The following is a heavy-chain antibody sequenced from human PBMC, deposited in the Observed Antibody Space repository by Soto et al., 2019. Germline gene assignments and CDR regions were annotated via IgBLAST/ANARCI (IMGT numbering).Heavy chain of an antibody. CDR2: ISCCGGSA. CDR3: AKAEGQQWLITHLDN. Sequence: EVQLLESGGGVVQPGGSLRLSCVASGFNFKKFAMAWVRQAAGEGLEWVSGISCCGGSASYADSVKGRFSIARADSKNTVSLQLNSLRVADTAQYYCAKAEGQQWLITHLDNWGEGTLVTVS. CDR1: GFNFKKFA. D-gene: IGHD6-19*01. V-gene: IGHV3-23*01. J-gene: IGHJ4*02.